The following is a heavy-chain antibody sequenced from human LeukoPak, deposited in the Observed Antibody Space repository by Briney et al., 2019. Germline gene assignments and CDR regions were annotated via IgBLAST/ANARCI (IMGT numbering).Heavy chain of an antibody. CDR3: ARGEDDSSGYYSTYFDY. J-gene: IGHJ4*02. D-gene: IGHD3-22*01. CDR2: ISYDGSNK. V-gene: IGHV3-30*04. CDR1: GFTFSSYA. Sequence: GGSLRLSCAASGFTFSSYALHWVRQAPGKGLEWVAGISYDGSNKYYADSVKGRFTISRDNAKNSLYLQMNSLRAEDTAVYYCARGEDDSSGYYSTYFDYWGQGTLVTVSS.